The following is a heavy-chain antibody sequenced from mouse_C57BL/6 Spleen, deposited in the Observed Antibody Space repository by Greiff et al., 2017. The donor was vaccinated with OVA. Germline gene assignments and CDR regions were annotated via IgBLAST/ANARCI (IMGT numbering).Heavy chain of an antibody. CDR3: AFYYGSSYYAMDY. J-gene: IGHJ4*01. CDR1: GYTFTGYW. Sequence: QVQLQQSGAELMKPGASVKLSCKATGYTFTGYWIEWVKQRPGHGLEWIGEILPGSGSTNYNEKFKGKATFTADTSSNTTYMQLSILATEDSAIYYCAFYYGSSYYAMDYWGQGTSVTVSS. D-gene: IGHD1-1*01. CDR2: ILPGSGST. V-gene: IGHV1-9*01.